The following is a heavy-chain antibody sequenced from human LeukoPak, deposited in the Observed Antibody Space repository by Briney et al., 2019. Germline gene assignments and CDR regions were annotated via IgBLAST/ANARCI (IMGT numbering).Heavy chain of an antibody. CDR1: GFTFSSYR. D-gene: IGHD3-10*01. J-gene: IGHJ4*02. CDR3: ATGDYFDY. Sequence: GGSLRLSCAASGFTFSSYRMSWVRQAPGKGLEWVANIKQDGSEKYYVDSVKGRFTISRDNAKNSLYLQMNSLRVEDTAVYYCATGDYFDYWGQGTLVTVSS. CDR2: IKQDGSEK. V-gene: IGHV3-7*01.